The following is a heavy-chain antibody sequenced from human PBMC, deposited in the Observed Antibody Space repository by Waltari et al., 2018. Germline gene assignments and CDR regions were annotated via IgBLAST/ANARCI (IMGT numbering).Heavy chain of an antibody. CDR2: VHGSGRA. D-gene: IGHD1-1*01. V-gene: IGHV4-4*02. J-gene: IGHJ5*02. CDR1: GDSMSGTYW. Sequence: QLQLQESGPGLVKPSGTLSLTCAVSGDSMSGTYWWSWVRQPPGKGLEWIGQVHGSGRANYNPSFASRVSILLDTSKSQFSLRVTSATAADTAVYYCARDRGRGLYLDTWGPGTRVTVSP. CDR3: ARDRGRGLYLDT.